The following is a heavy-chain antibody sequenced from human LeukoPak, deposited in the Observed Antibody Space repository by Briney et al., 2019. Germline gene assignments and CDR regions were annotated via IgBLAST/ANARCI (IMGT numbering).Heavy chain of an antibody. CDR2: IYPGDSDT. V-gene: IGHV5-51*01. D-gene: IGHD5-24*01. J-gene: IGHJ6*02. CDR3: ARRMASESHYYYYGMDV. Sequence: GESLKISCKGSGYTFHSYWIAWVRQMPGKGLEWMGIIYPGDSDTRYSPSFQGQVTISADKSIRTAYLQWSSLKASDTAMYYCARRMASESHYYYYGMDVWGQGTTVTVSS. CDR1: GYTFHSYW.